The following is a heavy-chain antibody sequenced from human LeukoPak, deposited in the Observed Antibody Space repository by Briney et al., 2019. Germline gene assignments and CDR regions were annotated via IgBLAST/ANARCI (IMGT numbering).Heavy chain of an antibody. CDR3: ARDGGRRDDY. CDR2: ISSSSSSI. J-gene: IGHJ4*02. Sequence: PGGSLRLSCAASRFTFSSYSMNWVRQAPGKGLEWVSYISSSSSSIYYADSVKGRFTISRDNAKNSLYLQMNSLRAEDTAVYYCARDGGRRDDYWGQGTLVTVSS. V-gene: IGHV3-48*01. CDR1: RFTFSSYS. D-gene: IGHD5-24*01.